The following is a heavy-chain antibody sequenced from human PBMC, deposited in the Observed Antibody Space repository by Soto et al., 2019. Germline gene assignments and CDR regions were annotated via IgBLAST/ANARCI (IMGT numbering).Heavy chain of an antibody. V-gene: IGHV3-23*01. Sequence: EVQLLESGGGLVQPGGSLRLSCAASGFTFTDYAMTWVRQAPGKGLEWVSSISGSASSTFYAGSVKARFTISRDNSRNTVSLQMNSLRAEDTAVYYCAKASSTISPDYWGQGTLVTVSS. D-gene: IGHD5-12*01. CDR1: GFTFTDYA. J-gene: IGHJ4*02. CDR2: ISGSASST. CDR3: AKASSTISPDY.